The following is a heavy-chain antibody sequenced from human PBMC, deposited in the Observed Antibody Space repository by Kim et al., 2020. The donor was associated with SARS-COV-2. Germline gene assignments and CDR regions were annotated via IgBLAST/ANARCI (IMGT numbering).Heavy chain of an antibody. CDR2: ISSSSSYI. D-gene: IGHD6-13*01. J-gene: IGHJ4*02. CDR1: GFTFSSYN. V-gene: IGHV3-21*01. Sequence: GGSLRLSCAASGFTFSSYNMNWVRQAPGKGLEWVSSISSSSSYIYYADSVKGRFTSSRDNAKNSLYPQMNSLRAEDTAVYFCARVSPRAAGGNRWGQGIL. CDR3: ARVSPRAAGGNR.